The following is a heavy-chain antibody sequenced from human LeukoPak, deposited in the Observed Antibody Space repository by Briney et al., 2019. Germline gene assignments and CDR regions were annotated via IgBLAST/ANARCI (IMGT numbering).Heavy chain of an antibody. CDR1: GSSITGFH. CDR2: IQASGTT. V-gene: IGHV4-59*01. D-gene: IGHD2-21*01. Sequence: SETLSLTCSVSGSSITGFHWGWIRQPPGKGLEWIGYIQASGTTKHNPSLKSRVTISMDTSKAQFSLNVNSVSAADTAMYYCARLDSCGADSCIDSWGQGNLVIVSS. J-gene: IGHJ4*02. CDR3: ARLDSCGADSCIDS.